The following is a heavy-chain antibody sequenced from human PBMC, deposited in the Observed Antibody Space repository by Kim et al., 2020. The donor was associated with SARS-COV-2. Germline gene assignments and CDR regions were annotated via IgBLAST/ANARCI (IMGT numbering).Heavy chain of an antibody. V-gene: IGHV3-30*01. J-gene: IGHJ6*02. D-gene: IGHD6-19*01. CDR3: ARDREPDSSGLYFGGMDV. Sequence: KGRFTISRDNSKNTLYLQMNSLRAEDTAVYYCARDREPDSSGLYFGGMDVWGPGTTVTVSS.